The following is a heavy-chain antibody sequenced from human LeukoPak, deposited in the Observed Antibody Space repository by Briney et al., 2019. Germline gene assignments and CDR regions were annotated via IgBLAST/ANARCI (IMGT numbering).Heavy chain of an antibody. Sequence: ASVKVSCKASGSTFSSYATSWVRQAPGQGLEWMGRINPNSGGTNYAQKFQGRVTMTRDTSISTAYMELSRLRSDDTAVYYCARDRPDKTRTYYFDYWGQGTLVTVSS. CDR1: GSTFSSYA. CDR3: ARDRPDKTRTYYFDY. CDR2: INPNSGGT. V-gene: IGHV1-2*06. D-gene: IGHD3-22*01. J-gene: IGHJ4*02.